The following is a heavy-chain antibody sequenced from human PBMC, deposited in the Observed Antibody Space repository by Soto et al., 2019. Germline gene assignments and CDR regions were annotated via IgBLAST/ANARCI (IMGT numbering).Heavy chain of an antibody. CDR2: IYYSGST. CDR3: ARQDFVVLPAAPGAYSFDY. CDR1: GGSISSYY. J-gene: IGHJ4*02. D-gene: IGHD2-2*01. Sequence: SETLSLTCTVSGGSISSYYWSWIRQPPGKGLEWIGYIYYSGSTNYNPSLKSRVTISVDTSKNQFSLKMSSVTAADTAVYYCARQDFVVLPAAPGAYSFDYGGQGTLVTVS. V-gene: IGHV4-59*08.